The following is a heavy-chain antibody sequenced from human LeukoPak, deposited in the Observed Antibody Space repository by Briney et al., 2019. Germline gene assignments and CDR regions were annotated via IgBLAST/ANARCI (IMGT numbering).Heavy chain of an antibody. CDR3: AREKDAVAGIVDY. Sequence: ASVKVSCKASGYTFKNYGINWVRQAPGQGLKWMGWMNPYNGNTIYAQNLQGRVTMTTDTSTSTAYLDLRSLTSDDTAVYYCAREKDAVAGIVDYWGQGTLVTVSS. V-gene: IGHV1-18*01. J-gene: IGHJ4*02. CDR1: GYTFKNYG. D-gene: IGHD6-19*01. CDR2: MNPYNGNT.